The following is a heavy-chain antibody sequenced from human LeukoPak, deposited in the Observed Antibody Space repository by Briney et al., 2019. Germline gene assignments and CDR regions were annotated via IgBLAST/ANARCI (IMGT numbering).Heavy chain of an antibody. Sequence: PSETLSLTCAVSGGSISSGGYSWSWSRQPPGKGLEWIGYIYHSGSTYYNPSLKSRVTISVDRSKNQFSLKLSSVTAADTAVYYCARDTGVVVGYFQHWGQGTLVTVSS. V-gene: IGHV4-30-2*01. CDR1: GGSISSGGYS. CDR3: ARDTGVVVGYFQH. CDR2: IYHSGST. J-gene: IGHJ1*01. D-gene: IGHD2-15*01.